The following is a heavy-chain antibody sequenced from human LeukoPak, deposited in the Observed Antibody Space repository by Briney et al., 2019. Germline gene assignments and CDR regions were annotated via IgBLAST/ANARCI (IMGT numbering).Heavy chain of an antibody. CDR2: ISSDGTSK. CDR3: ANENYYDSSGYLNY. J-gene: IGHJ4*02. D-gene: IGHD3-22*01. V-gene: IGHV3-30*18. Sequence: GGSLRLSCAASGFTFSSYGMHWVRQAPGKGLEWVAVISSDGTSKYYADSVKGRFTISRDNSKNTLYLQMDSLRAEDTAVYYCANENYYDSSGYLNYWGQGTLVTVSS. CDR1: GFTFSSYG.